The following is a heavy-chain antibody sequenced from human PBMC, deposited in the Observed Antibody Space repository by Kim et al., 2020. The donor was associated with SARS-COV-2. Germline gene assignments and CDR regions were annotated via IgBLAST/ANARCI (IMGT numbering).Heavy chain of an antibody. D-gene: IGHD2-15*01. CDR2: IYHTWNT. CDR3: ARHATNGGSCYCLLDC. CDR1: GDSISGSNFI. J-gene: IGHJ4*02. V-gene: IGHV4-39*01. Sequence: SETLSLTCIVSGDSISGSNFIWGWIRQPPGKGLEWIGSIYHTWNTYYNPSLKSRVTISVDTSENQFSLKLSSVTAADTAVYYCARHATNGGSCYCLLDCWGQGTLVTVSS.